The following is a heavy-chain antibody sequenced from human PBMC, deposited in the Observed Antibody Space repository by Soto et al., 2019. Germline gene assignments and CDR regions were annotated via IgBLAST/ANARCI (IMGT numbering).Heavy chain of an antibody. CDR1: GGSISSGGYY. CDR2: IYYSGRT. V-gene: IGHV4-31*03. Sequence: QVQLQESGPGLVKPSQTLSLTCTVSGGSISSGGYYWSWIRQHPGKGLEWIGCIYYSGRTYYNPSLKSRVTISVDTSKTQFSLKLSSVTAADTAVYYCARVMRAYCGGDCYPPGWYFDLWGRGTLVTVSS. D-gene: IGHD2-21*02. CDR3: ARVMRAYCGGDCYPPGWYFDL. J-gene: IGHJ2*01.